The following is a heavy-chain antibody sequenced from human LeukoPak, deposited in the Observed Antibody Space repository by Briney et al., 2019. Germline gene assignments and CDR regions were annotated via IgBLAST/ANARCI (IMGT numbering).Heavy chain of an antibody. Sequence: ASVMGACKASGYNFTDYYIHWVRRAPGQGLEWMGWINPKSGGTNYAQKFRGRVTMTRDTSISTAYMELSGLRSDDTAVYYCARDSGSGPTWHPFDKWGQGSPFTVSS. V-gene: IGHV1-2*02. J-gene: IGHJ4*02. D-gene: IGHD3-10*01. CDR3: ARDSGSGPTWHPFDK. CDR1: GYNFTDYY. CDR2: INPKSGGT.